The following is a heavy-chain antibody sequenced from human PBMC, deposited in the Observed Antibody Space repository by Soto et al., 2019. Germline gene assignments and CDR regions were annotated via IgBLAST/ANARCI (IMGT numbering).Heavy chain of an antibody. V-gene: IGHV6-1*01. CDR3: TRDVPYCSGTDCYSRYFDP. J-gene: IGHJ5*02. Sequence: PSQTLSLTCAIYGDSVSSNSAAWNWIRQSPSRGLEWLGRTYYRSKWYSDYAVFLKSRITIIPDTSKNQFSLQLNSVTPEDTAVYYCTRDVPYCSGTDCYSRYFDPWGQGTLVTVSS. D-gene: IGHD2-15*01. CDR1: GDSVSSNSAA. CDR2: TYYRSKWYS.